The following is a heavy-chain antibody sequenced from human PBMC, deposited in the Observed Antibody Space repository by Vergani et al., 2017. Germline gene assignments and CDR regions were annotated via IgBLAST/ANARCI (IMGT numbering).Heavy chain of an antibody. CDR2: IYHSGST. D-gene: IGHD3-3*01. Sequence: QLQLQESGSGLVKPSQTLSLTCAVSGGSISSGGYSWSWLRQPPGKGLEWIGYIYHSGSTYYNPSLKSRVTISVDRSMNQFTLKLSALTDPDTAVYYCARDYSFYYDFWSGYRGAVVIWGQRIMVTVSS. J-gene: IGHJ3*02. CDR3: ARDYSFYYDFWSGYRGAVVI. CDR1: GGSISSGGYS. V-gene: IGHV4-30-2*01.